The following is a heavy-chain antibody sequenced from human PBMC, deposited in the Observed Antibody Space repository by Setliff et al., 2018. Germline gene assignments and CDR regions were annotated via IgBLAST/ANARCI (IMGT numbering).Heavy chain of an antibody. V-gene: IGHV3-15*01. Sequence: GGSLRLSCTASGFTFSNAWMSWVRQAPGKGLEWVGRIKRITDSGTTDHAAPVKGRFTMSRDDSKNTVYLQMNSLKIEDTGVYYCLSEVDYWGQGTLVTVSS. CDR3: LSEVDY. CDR1: GFTFSNAW. CDR2: IKRITDSGTT. D-gene: IGHD3-10*01. J-gene: IGHJ4*02.